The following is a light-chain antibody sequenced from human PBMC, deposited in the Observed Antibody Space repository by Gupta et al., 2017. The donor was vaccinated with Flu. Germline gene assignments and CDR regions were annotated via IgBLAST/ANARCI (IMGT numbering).Light chain of an antibody. J-gene: IGLJ2*01. CDR1: SSNIGAGYD. CDR2: GNS. CDR3: QSYDSSLSGHVV. Sequence: SCTGSSSNIGAGYDVHWYQQLPGTAPKLLIYGNSNRPSGVPDRFSGSKSGTSASLAITGLQAEEEADYYCQSYDSSLSGHVVFGGGTKLTVL. V-gene: IGLV1-40*01.